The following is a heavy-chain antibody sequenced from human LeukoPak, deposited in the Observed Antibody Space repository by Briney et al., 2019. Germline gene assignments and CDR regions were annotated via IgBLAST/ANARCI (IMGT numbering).Heavy chain of an antibody. CDR2: INHSGST. D-gene: IGHD2-21*02. J-gene: IGHJ4*02. CDR3: ARVLAVVTARFDY. Sequence: SETLSLTCAVYGGSFSGYYWRWIRQPPGKGLEWIGEINHSGSTNYNPSLKSRVTISVDTSKNQFSLKLSSVTAADTAVYYCARVLAVVTARFDYWGQGTLVTVSS. CDR1: GGSFSGYY. V-gene: IGHV4-34*01.